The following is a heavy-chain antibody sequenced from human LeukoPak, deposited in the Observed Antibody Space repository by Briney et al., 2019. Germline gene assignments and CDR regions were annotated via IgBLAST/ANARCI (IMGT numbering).Heavy chain of an antibody. CDR1: GGSISSGSYY. J-gene: IGHJ5*02. D-gene: IGHD6-13*01. CDR3: AGVGKSSSWYNWFDP. V-gene: IGHV4-61*02. Sequence: SETLSLTCTLSGGSISSGSYYWSWIRQPAGKGLEWIGRIYTSGSTNYNPSLKSRVTISVDTSKNQFSLKLSSVTAADTAVYYCAGVGKSSSWYNWFDPWGQGTLVTVSS. CDR2: IYTSGST.